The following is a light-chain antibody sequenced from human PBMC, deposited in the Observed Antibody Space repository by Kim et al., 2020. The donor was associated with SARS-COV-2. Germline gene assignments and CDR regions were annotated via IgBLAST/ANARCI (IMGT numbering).Light chain of an antibody. Sequence: DIQMTQSPSTLSASVGDRVTITCRASQSISSWLAWYQQKPGKAPKLLIYKASSLESGVPSRFSGSGSGTEFTLTISSLQPDDFATYYCQQYNVLPTFGQGTKVDIK. CDR2: KAS. J-gene: IGKJ1*01. CDR1: QSISSW. CDR3: QQYNVLPT. V-gene: IGKV1-5*03.